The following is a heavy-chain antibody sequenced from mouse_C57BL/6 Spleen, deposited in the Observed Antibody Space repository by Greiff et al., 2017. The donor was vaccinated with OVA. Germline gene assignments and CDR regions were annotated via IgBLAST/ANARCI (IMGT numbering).Heavy chain of an antibody. J-gene: IGHJ4*01. CDR3: ARENGSSYRYAMDY. D-gene: IGHD1-1*01. CDR2: IDPSDSET. Sequence: QVQLKQPGAELVRPGSSVKLSCKASGYTFTSYWMHWVKQRPIQGLEWIGNIDPSDSETHYNQKFKDKATLTVDKSSSTAYMQLSSLTSEDSAVYYCARENGSSYRYAMDYWGQGTSVTVSS. CDR1: GYTFTSYW. V-gene: IGHV1-52*01.